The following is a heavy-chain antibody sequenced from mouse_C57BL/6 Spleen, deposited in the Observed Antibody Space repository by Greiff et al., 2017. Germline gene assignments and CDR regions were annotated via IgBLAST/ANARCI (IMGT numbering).Heavy chain of an antibody. J-gene: IGHJ2*01. D-gene: IGHD4-1*01. Sequence: QVQLQQSGAELVRPGSSVKLSCKASGYTFTSYWMDWVKQRPGQGLEWIGNIYPSDSETHYNQKFKDKATLTVDKSSSTAYMQLSSLTSEDSAVYYCARSGTGPSFDYWGQGTTLTVSS. CDR3: ARSGTGPSFDY. CDR1: GYTFTSYW. V-gene: IGHV1-61*01. CDR2: IYPSDSET.